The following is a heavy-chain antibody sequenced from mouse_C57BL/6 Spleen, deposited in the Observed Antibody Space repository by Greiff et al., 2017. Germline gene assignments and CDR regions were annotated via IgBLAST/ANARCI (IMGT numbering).Heavy chain of an antibody. Sequence: VQLKESGPELVKPGASVKLSCKASGYTFTSYDINWVKQRPGQGLEWIGWIYPRDGSTKYNEKFKGKATLTVDTSSSTAYMELHSLTSEDSAVYFCARGDYSNLYWFAYWGQGTLVTVSA. CDR1: GYTFTSYD. D-gene: IGHD2-5*01. V-gene: IGHV1-85*01. J-gene: IGHJ3*01. CDR3: ARGDYSNLYWFAY. CDR2: IYPRDGST.